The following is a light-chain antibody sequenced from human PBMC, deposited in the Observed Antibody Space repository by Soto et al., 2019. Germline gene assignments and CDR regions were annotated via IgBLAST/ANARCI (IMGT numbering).Light chain of an antibody. CDR2: KAS. Sequence: DIQMTQSPSTLSASVGDRVTITCRASQSISNWLAWYQQKPGKAPKLLIYKASSLESGVSARFSGSVSGTECTLTISSLQPDDSAISLCQQYHSQSTFGQGTKVEI. J-gene: IGKJ1*01. V-gene: IGKV1-5*03. CDR3: QQYHSQST. CDR1: QSISNW.